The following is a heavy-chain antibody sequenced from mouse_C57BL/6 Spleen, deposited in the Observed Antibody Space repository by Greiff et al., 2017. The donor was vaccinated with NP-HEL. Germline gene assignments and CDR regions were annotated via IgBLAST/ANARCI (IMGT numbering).Heavy chain of an antibody. D-gene: IGHD2-3*01. CDR3: ASELRDAWFAY. Sequence: EVMLVESGGGLVKPGGSLKLSCAASRFTFSSYAMSWVRQTPEKRLEWVATISDGGSYTYYPDNVKGRFTISRDNAKKNLYLQMSHLKSEDTAMYYCASELRDAWFAYWGQGTLVTVSA. CDR2: ISDGGSYT. V-gene: IGHV5-4*03. CDR1: RFTFSSYA. J-gene: IGHJ3*01.